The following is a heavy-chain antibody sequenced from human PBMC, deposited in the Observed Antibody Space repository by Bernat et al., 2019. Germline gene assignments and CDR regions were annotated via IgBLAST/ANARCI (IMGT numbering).Heavy chain of an antibody. CDR1: DGSISSSNW. V-gene: IGHV4-4*02. D-gene: IGHD6-19*01. CDR3: AREQAVASTVSFDY. J-gene: IGHJ4*02. Sequence: QVQLQESGPGLVKPSGTLSLTCAVSDGSISSSNWWSWVRRPPGKGLEWIGEVSQSGSSNYNPSLKSRVTISLDKSKNQFSLKLNSVTAADTAVYYCAREQAVASTVSFDYWGQGTLVTVSS. CDR2: VSQSGSS.